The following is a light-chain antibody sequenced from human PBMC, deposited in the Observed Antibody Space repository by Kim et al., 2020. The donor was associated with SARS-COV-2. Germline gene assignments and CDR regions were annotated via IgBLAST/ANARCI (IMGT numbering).Light chain of an antibody. CDR1: SGHSSYA. V-gene: IGLV4-69*01. CDR3: QTWGTDIGGYV. J-gene: IGLJ1*01. CDR2: LNSDGSH. Sequence: QLVLTQSPSASASLGASVKLTCTLSSGHSSYAIAWHQQQPEKGPRYLMKLNSDGSHSKGDGIPDRFSGSSSGAERYLTISSLQSEDEADYYCQTWGTDIGGYVFGTGTKVTVL.